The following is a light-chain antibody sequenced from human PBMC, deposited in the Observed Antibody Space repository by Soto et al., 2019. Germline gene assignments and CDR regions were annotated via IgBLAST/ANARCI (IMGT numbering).Light chain of an antibody. J-gene: IGKJ1*01. CDR2: GAS. Sequence: EIVMTQSPATLSVSPGERATLSCRASQSVSSNLAWYQQKPGQAPRLLVYGASTTATAIPARFSGSGSGTEFTLTISSLQSEDFAVYYCLHYKDWPRWTFGQGTKVDIK. CDR1: QSVSSN. CDR3: LHYKDWPRWT. V-gene: IGKV3-15*01.